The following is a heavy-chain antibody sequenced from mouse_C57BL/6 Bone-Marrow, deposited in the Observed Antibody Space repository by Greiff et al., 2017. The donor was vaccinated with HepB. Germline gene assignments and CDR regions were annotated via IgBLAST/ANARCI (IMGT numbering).Heavy chain of an antibody. CDR2: IDPSDSYT. J-gene: IGHJ2*01. CDR3: ARWLLLDY. V-gene: IGHV1-59*01. Sequence: VQLQQPGAELVRPGTSVKLSCKASGYTFTSYWMHWVKQRPGQGLEWIGVIDPSDSYTNYNQKFKGKATLTVDTSSSTAYMQLSSLTSEDSAVYYCARWLLLDYWGQSTTLTVSS. D-gene: IGHD2-3*01. CDR1: GYTFTSYW.